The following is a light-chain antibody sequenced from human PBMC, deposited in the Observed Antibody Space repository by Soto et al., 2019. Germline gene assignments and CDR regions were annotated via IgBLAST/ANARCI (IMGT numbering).Light chain of an antibody. CDR2: DVS. V-gene: IGLV2-14*01. Sequence: QSALTQPASVSGSPGQSITISCTGTSSDVGGYNYVSWYQQHPGKVPKLMIYDVSNRPSGVSNRFSGSRSGNTASLSISGLQAEDEADYFCSSYTSGSTVVFGGGTKLTAL. J-gene: IGLJ2*01. CDR1: SSDVGGYNY. CDR3: SSYTSGSTVV.